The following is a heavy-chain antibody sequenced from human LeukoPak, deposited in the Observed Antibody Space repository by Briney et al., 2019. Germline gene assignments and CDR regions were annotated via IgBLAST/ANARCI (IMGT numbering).Heavy chain of an antibody. V-gene: IGHV3-53*01. CDR1: GFTVSNNY. J-gene: IGHJ4*02. D-gene: IGHD6-19*01. Sequence: GGSLRLSCAASGFTVSNNYMSWVRQAPGEGPEWVSVIYSGGNTYLTDSVKGRFTISRDSSKNTLYLQMNSLRAEDTAVYYCATMGTSGWSFDSWGQGTLVTVSS. CDR3: ATMGTSGWSFDS. CDR2: IYSGGNT.